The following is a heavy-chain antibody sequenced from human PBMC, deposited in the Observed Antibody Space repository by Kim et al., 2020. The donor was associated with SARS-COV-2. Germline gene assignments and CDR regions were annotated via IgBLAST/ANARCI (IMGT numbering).Heavy chain of an antibody. CDR1: GVTFNDYW. CDR2: IKEDGSEK. J-gene: IGHJ4*02. Sequence: GGSLRLSCAASGVTFNDYWMGWVRQVPGKGLEWVATIKEDGSEKYYVDSVKGRFAISRDNAKNSLSLQMYTLRAEDTAMYYCTTSSRPKAHYWGQGTLVTVAS. V-gene: IGHV3-7*01. CDR3: TTSSRPKAHY.